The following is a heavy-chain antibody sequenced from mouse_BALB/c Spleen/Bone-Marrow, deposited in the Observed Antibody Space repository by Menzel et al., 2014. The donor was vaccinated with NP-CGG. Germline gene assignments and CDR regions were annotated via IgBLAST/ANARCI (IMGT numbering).Heavy chain of an antibody. V-gene: IGHV14-3*02. Sequence: VQLKESGAELVKPGASVKLSCTASGSNIKDTYMHWVKQRPEQGLEWIGRIDPANGNTKYDPKFQGKATVTADTSSNTAYLQLSSLTSEDTAVYYCAMITTGAWFAYWGQGTLVTVSA. CDR3: AMITTGAWFAY. J-gene: IGHJ3*01. CDR2: IDPANGNT. CDR1: GSNIKDTY. D-gene: IGHD2-4*01.